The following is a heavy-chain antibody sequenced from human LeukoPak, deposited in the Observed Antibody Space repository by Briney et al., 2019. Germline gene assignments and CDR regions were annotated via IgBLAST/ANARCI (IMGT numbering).Heavy chain of an antibody. V-gene: IGHV4-39*01. Sequence: SETLSLTCTVSGGSISSSSYYWGWIRQPPGKGLEWIGSIYYSGSTYYNPSLKSRVTMSVDTSRKQFSLRLSSVTAADTAVYYCAGQGGSYPFDYWGQGTLVTVSS. J-gene: IGHJ4*02. CDR3: AGQGGSYPFDY. CDR2: IYYSGST. D-gene: IGHD1-26*01. CDR1: GGSISSSSYY.